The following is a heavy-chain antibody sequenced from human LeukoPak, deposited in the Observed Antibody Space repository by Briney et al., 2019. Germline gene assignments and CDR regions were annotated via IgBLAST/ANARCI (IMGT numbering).Heavy chain of an antibody. D-gene: IGHD4-23*01. J-gene: IGHJ4*02. Sequence: AASVKVSCKASGYTFTGYYMHWVRQAPGQGLEWMGWINPNSGGTNYAQKFQGRVTMTGDTSISTAYMELSRLRSDDTAVYYWARGGPGYGGNESWGHDYWGQGTLVTVSS. CDR1: GYTFTGYY. CDR2: INPNSGGT. CDR3: ARGGPGYGGNESWGHDY. V-gene: IGHV1-2*02.